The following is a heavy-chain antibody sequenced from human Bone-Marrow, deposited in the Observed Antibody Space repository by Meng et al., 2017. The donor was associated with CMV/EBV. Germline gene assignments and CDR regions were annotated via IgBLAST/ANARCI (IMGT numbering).Heavy chain of an antibody. CDR3: ARVSAVAGTGHY. V-gene: IGHV4-4*02. CDR2: IYRSGST. D-gene: IGHD6-19*01. J-gene: IGHJ4*02. CDR1: GGSISSSNW. Sequence: CAVSGGSISSSNWWSWVRQPPGKGLEWIGEIYRSGSTNYNPSLKSRVTISVDKSKNQFSLKLSSVTAADTAVYYCARVSAVAGTGHYWGQGTLVTVSS.